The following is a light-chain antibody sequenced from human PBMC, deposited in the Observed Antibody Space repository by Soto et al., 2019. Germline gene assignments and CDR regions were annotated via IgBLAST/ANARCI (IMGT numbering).Light chain of an antibody. Sequence: DIQMTQSPSSLSASVGDRVTITCRASQSITTHLNWYQQKPGKAPKLLIYAASSLQSGVPSRFSGRGSGTDFTLTVSSLQPEDFATYYCQQSHSSPRTFGQGTKVEIK. CDR1: QSITTH. V-gene: IGKV1-39*01. CDR2: AAS. CDR3: QQSHSSPRT. J-gene: IGKJ1*01.